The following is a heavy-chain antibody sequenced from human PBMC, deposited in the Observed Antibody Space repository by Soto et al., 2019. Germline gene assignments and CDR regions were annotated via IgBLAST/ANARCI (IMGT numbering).Heavy chain of an antibody. D-gene: IGHD3-10*01. CDR1: GFTFSNAW. CDR3: TTFAGYYYYYYGMDV. Sequence: EVQLVESGGGLVKPGGSLRLSYAASGFTFSNAWMSWVRQAPGKGLEWVGRIKSKTDGGTTDYAAPVKGRFTISRDDSKNTLYLQMNSLKTEDTAVYYCTTFAGYYYYYYGMDVWGQGTTVTVSS. V-gene: IGHV3-15*01. CDR2: IKSKTDGGTT. J-gene: IGHJ6*02.